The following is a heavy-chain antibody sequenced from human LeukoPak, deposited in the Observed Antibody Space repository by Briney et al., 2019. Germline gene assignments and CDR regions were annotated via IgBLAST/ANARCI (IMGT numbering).Heavy chain of an antibody. CDR1: GYTFTSYA. CDR2: MNPNSGNT. D-gene: IGHD4-11*01. CDR3: ARGNDYSNYWNYYYYYYMDV. V-gene: IGHV1-8*03. Sequence: ASVKVSCKASGYTFTSYAMNWVRQATGQGLEWMGWMNPNSGNTGYAQKFQGRVTITRNTSISTAYMELSSLRSEDTAVYYCARGNDYSNYWNYYYYYYMDVWGKGTTVTVSS. J-gene: IGHJ6*03.